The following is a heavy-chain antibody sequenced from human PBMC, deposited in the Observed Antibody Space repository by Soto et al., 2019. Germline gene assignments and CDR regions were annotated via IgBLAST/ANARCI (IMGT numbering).Heavy chain of an antibody. V-gene: IGHV4-31*03. Sequence: QGQLPGSGPGLVKPSQTLSLTCPVPGGPIRSGGYYWSWIRQPPGKGLEGIGYIYYSGSTYYNPSLKSRVTISVDTSKNQFSLKLSSVTAADTAVYYCAREEGDIVVVGDGMDVWGQGTTVTVSS. CDR2: IYYSGST. D-gene: IGHD2-2*01. CDR3: AREEGDIVVVGDGMDV. CDR1: GGPIRSGGYY. J-gene: IGHJ6*02.